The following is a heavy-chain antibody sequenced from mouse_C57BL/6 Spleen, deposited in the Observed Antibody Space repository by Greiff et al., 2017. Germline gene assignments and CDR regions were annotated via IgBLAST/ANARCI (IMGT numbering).Heavy chain of an antibody. D-gene: IGHD1-1*01. CDR3: ASSYGSSPYYFDY. CDR1: GYTFTSYW. J-gene: IGHJ2*01. CDR2: IHPNSGST. Sequence: VQLQQPGAELVKPGASVKLSCKASGYTFTSYWMHWVKQRPGQGLEWIGMIHPNSGSTNYNEKFKSKATLTVDKSSSTAYMQLSSLTSEDSAVYYCASSYGSSPYYFDYWGQGTTLTVSS. V-gene: IGHV1-64*01.